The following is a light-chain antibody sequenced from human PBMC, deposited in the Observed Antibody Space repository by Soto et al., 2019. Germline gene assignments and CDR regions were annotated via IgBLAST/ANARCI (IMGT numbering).Light chain of an antibody. Sequence: ETVLTQSPGTLSLSPGERATLSCRASQPVFIRYLAWYQQKPGQAPRLLLYGASTRATGIPETFSGSGSGRDFTLTVSRLEPEDFGVYYCQQDNTWPRASFGGGTKLEIK. J-gene: IGKJ4*01. CDR3: QQDNTWPRAS. CDR2: GAS. CDR1: QPVFIRY. V-gene: IGKV3-20*01.